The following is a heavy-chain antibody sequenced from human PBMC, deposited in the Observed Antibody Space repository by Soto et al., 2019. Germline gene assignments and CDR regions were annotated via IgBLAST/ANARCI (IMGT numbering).Heavy chain of an antibody. CDR1: GFTFSSYS. CDR3: ARSDDYYCSGSRILVAFDI. V-gene: IGHV3-21*01. Sequence: GSLRLSCAASGFTFSSYSMNWVRQAPGKGLEWVSSISSSSSYIYYADSVKGRFTISRDNAKNSLYLQMNSLRAEDTAVYYCARSDDYYCSGSRILVAFDIWGQGTMVTVSS. D-gene: IGHD3-10*01. CDR2: ISSSSSYI. J-gene: IGHJ3*02.